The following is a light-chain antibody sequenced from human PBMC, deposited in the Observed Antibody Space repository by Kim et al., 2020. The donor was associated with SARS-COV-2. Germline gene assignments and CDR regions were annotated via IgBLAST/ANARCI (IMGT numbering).Light chain of an antibody. CDR1: SSSNGRNY. Sequence: GQKVFRSGDGGSSSNGRNYVSRYQQLPGTAPKLLSYEDINRPSWIPDRFYGSKSGTSATLAITGLQTGDEAEYFCGTWDTSLSAGVFGTETKVTVL. V-gene: IGLV1-51*02. J-gene: IGLJ1*01. CDR2: EDI. CDR3: GTWDTSLSAGV.